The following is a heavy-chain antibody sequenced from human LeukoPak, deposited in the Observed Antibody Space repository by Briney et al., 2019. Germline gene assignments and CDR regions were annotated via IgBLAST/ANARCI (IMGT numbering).Heavy chain of an antibody. Sequence: GGSLRLSCTASGLTFSSYAMAWVRQAPGKWLEWVSDISGSGRSTFYADSMKGRFTISRDNSKNTLSLQMNSLRAEDTAVYYCAKVYDSGSNYYFDYWGQGTLVTVSS. V-gene: IGHV3-23*01. D-gene: IGHD3-10*01. CDR1: GLTFSSYA. CDR2: ISGSGRST. CDR3: AKVYDSGSNYYFDY. J-gene: IGHJ4*02.